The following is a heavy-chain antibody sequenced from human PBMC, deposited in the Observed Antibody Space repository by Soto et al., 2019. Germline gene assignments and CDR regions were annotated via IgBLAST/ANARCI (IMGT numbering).Heavy chain of an antibody. CDR1: GFTFSSYG. D-gene: IGHD3-3*01. CDR3: ARFPPHVPILECSDSYPGTNYYYYGMDV. V-gene: IGHV3-33*01. CDR2: IWYDRSNK. J-gene: IGHJ6*02. Sequence: PGGSLRLSCAASGFTFSSYGMHWVRQAPGKGLEWVAVIWYDRSNKYYADSVKGRFTISRDNSKNTLYLQMNSLRAEDTAVYYCARFPPHVPILECSDSYPGTNYYYYGMDVWGQGTTVTVSS.